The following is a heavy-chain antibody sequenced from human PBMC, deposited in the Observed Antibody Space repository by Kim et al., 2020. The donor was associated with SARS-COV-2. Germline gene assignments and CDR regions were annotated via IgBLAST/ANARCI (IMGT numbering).Heavy chain of an antibody. CDR1: GGTFSSYA. CDR2: IIPIFGTA. D-gene: IGHD2-2*01. Sequence: SVKVSCKASGGTFSSYAISWVRQAPGQGLEWMGGIIPIFGTANYAQKFQGRVTITADESTSTAYMELSSLRSEDTAVYYCAIGYCSSTSCYEAYYYYYYGMDVWGQGTTVTVSS. CDR3: AIGYCSSTSCYEAYYYYYYGMDV. V-gene: IGHV1-69*13. J-gene: IGHJ6*02.